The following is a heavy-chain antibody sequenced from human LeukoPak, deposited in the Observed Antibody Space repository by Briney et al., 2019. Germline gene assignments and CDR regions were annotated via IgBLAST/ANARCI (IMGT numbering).Heavy chain of an antibody. D-gene: IGHD2-21*02. Sequence: PGGSLRLFCAGSGFNFSNYAMTWVRQAPGKGLEWVTVISGSGGRAYYADSVKARFTISRDKSKDTVFLQMNSLRGDDTAVYYCAKGDYGDSSYYYYGMDVWGQGTMVTVSS. CDR3: AKGDYGDSSYYYYGMDV. V-gene: IGHV3-23*01. CDR2: ISGSGGRA. J-gene: IGHJ6*02. CDR1: GFNFSNYA.